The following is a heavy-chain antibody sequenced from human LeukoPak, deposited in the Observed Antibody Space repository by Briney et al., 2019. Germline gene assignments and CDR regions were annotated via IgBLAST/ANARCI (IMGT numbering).Heavy chain of an antibody. D-gene: IGHD1-26*01. Sequence: SETLSLTCTVSGGSISSYYWSWIRQPAGKGLEWIGHIYSSGSTTYNPSLKSRVTMSVDTSKNQFSLRLSSVTAVDTAVYYCARESADQWGYYYYMDVWGKGTTVTVSS. CDR2: IYSSGST. CDR1: GGSISSYY. V-gene: IGHV4-4*07. J-gene: IGHJ6*03. CDR3: ARESADQWGYYYYMDV.